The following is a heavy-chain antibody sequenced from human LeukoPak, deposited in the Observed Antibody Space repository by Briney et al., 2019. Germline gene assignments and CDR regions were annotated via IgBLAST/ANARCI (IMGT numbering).Heavy chain of an antibody. D-gene: IGHD3-22*01. V-gene: IGHV3-30-3*01. CDR2: ISYDGSNK. Sequence: GGSLRLSCAASGFTFSSYAMHWVRQAPGKGLEWVAVISYDGSNKHYADSVKGRFTISRDNSKNTLYLQMNSLRAEDTAVYYCARDGYYYDSDAFDVWGQGTMVTVSS. CDR3: ARDGYYYDSDAFDV. CDR1: GFTFSSYA. J-gene: IGHJ3*01.